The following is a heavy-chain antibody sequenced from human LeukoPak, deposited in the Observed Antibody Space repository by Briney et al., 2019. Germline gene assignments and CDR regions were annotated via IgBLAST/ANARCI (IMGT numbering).Heavy chain of an antibody. CDR1: GLTFSSYW. CDR2: IKQDGSEK. Sequence: PGGSLRLSCAASGLTFSSYWMSWFRQAPGKGLEWVANIKQDGSEKYYVDSVKGRFTISRDNAKNSLYLQMNSLRAEDTAVYYRAREGGGSSGWFPYYHYYYMDVWGKGTTVTVSS. D-gene: IGHD6-19*01. J-gene: IGHJ6*03. CDR3: AREGGGSSGWFPYYHYYYMDV. V-gene: IGHV3-7*01.